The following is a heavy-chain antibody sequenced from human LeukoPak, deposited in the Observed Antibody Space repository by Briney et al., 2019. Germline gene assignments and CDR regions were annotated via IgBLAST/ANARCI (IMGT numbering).Heavy chain of an antibody. Sequence: ASVKVSCKASGGTFSSYAISWVRQAPGQGLEWMGRIIPIFGTANYAQKFQGRVTITTDESTSTAYMELSSLRSEDTAVYYCARDEDGDYPNDYWGQGTVVTVSS. J-gene: IGHJ4*02. CDR3: ARDEDGDYPNDY. CDR2: IIPIFGTA. D-gene: IGHD4-17*01. V-gene: IGHV1-69*05. CDR1: GGTFSSYA.